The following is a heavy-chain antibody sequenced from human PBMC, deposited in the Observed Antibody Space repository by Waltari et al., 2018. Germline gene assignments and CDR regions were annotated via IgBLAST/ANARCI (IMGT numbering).Heavy chain of an antibody. CDR1: VGSFSGYY. Sequence: QVQLQQWGAGLLKPSAPLSLTCAVYVGSFSGYYWSWIRQPPGKGLEWIGEINHSGSTNYNPSLKSRVTISVDTSKNQFSLKLSSVTAADTAVYYCARERITMVRGFDPWGQGTLVTVSS. CDR2: INHSGST. J-gene: IGHJ5*02. CDR3: ARERITMVRGFDP. D-gene: IGHD3-10*01. V-gene: IGHV4-34*01.